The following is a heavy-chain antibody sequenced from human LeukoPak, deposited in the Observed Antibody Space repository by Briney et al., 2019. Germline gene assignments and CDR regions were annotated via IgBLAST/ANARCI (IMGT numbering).Heavy chain of an antibody. J-gene: IGHJ4*02. CDR3: ARGLSSSSWYY. V-gene: IGHV4-34*01. CDR1: GGSLSGFY. D-gene: IGHD6-13*01. Sequence: SETLSLTCDVYGGSLSGFYWSWIRQPPGKGLEWIGEINHSGSTNYNPSLKSRVTISVDTSKNQFSLKLSSVTAADTAVYYCARGLSSSSWYYWGQGTLVTVSS. CDR2: INHSGST.